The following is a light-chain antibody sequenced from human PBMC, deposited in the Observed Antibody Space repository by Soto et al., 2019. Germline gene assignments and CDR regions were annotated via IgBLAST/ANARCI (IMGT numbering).Light chain of an antibody. CDR3: QQRSNWPPLT. Sequence: EIVMTQSPATLSVSPGERVTLSCRASQSAISNLAWYQQKPGQTPRLLIYDASTRATDIPARFSGSGSGTDFTLTISSLEPEDFAVYYCQQRSNWPPLTFGGGTKVDIK. V-gene: IGKV3-11*01. CDR1: QSAISN. J-gene: IGKJ4*01. CDR2: DAS.